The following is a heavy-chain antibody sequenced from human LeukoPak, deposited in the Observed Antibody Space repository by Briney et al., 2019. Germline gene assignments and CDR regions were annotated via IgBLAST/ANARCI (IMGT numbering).Heavy chain of an antibody. J-gene: IGHJ1*01. Sequence: GGSLRLSCAASGFTFSSYSMNWVRQAPGKGLEWVSYISGSSSTIYYADSVKGRFTISRDNAKNSLYLQMDSLRAEDTAVYYCARVSSPYCGGHCLRHFQLWGQGTLVTVSS. V-gene: IGHV3-48*04. CDR3: ARVSSPYCGGHCLRHFQL. CDR1: GFTFSSYS. CDR2: ISGSSSTI. D-gene: IGHD2-21*01.